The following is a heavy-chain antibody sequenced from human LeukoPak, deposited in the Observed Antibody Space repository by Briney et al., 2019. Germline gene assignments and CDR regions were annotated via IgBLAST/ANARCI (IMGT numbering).Heavy chain of an antibody. CDR1: GGSFSRNY. Sequence: PSETLSLTCAVYGGSFSRNYWSWIRQPPGKGLEWIGEINQNERINYNPSLKSRVTLSIDTSKNQFSLKLTSVTAADTAVYYCARHQRRTENFDFWGQGTLVTVSS. J-gene: IGHJ4*02. D-gene: IGHD2-2*01. CDR3: ARHQRRTENFDF. CDR2: INQNERI. V-gene: IGHV4-34*01.